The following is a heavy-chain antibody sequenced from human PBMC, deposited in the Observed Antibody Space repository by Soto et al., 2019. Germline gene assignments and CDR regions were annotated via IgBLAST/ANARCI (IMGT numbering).Heavy chain of an antibody. CDR2: ITGSGSST. Sequence: LRLSCAASGFTFSSYAMSWVRQAPGKGLEWVSSITGSGSSTFYADSAKGRFSISRDNSKNTLYLQMNSLRAEDAAVYYCAKDWDGGWFDPWGQGTLVTVSS. CDR3: AKDWDGGWFDP. D-gene: IGHD1-26*01. V-gene: IGHV3-23*01. J-gene: IGHJ5*02. CDR1: GFTFSSYA.